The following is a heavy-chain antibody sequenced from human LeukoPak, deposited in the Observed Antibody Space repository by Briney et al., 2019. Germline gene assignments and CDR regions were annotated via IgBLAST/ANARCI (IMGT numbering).Heavy chain of an antibody. CDR1: GFTFSSYG. D-gene: IGHD3-22*01. J-gene: IGHJ4*02. CDR2: ISGSGGST. Sequence: GGTLRLSCAASGFTFSSYGMSWVRQAPGKGLEWVSAISGSGGSTYYADSVKGRFTISRDNSKNTLYLQMNSLRAEDTAVYYCAKAPEGYYDSSGYPIDYWGQGTLVTVSS. V-gene: IGHV3-23*01. CDR3: AKAPEGYYDSSGYPIDY.